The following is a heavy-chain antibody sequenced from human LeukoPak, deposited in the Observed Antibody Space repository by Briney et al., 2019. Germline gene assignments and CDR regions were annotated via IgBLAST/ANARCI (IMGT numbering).Heavy chain of an antibody. V-gene: IGHV1-69*06. J-gene: IGHJ3*01. CDR1: GHTFTSYA. CDR2: IIPFFATT. Sequence: SVKVSCKAPGHTFTSYAIVWVRQAPGQGLEWMEGIIPFFATTHYAEKFQGRVTITADRSTTTAYMELSSLTSEDTAVYYCTRVNYYDTTGFYYDGFDVWGQGTMVTVPS. D-gene: IGHD3-22*01. CDR3: TRVNYYDTTGFYYDGFDV.